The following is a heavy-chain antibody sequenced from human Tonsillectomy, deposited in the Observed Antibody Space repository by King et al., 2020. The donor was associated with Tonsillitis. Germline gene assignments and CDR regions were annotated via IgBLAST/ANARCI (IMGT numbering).Heavy chain of an antibody. J-gene: IGHJ4*02. CDR2: ISGDGRTQ. CDR1: GFPFSSNW. D-gene: IGHD2-15*01. CDR3: VTDYSGWGLY. V-gene: IGHV3-7*03. Sequence: VQLVESGGDLVQPGGSLRLSCAASGFPFSSNWMTWVRQVPGRGLEWVAHISGDGRTQFYVDSVRGRFTISRDNAKNSVSLQMTSLRVEDTAVYYCVTDYSGWGLYWGQGTLVTVSS.